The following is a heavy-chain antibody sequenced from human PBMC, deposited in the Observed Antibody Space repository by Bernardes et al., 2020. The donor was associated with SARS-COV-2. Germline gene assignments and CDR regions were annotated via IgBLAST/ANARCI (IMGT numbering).Heavy chain of an antibody. CDR1: GYTFTASY. J-gene: IGHJ3*01. CDR2: MYPNSGDT. V-gene: IGHV1-2*02. Sequence: SVKVSCKASGYTFTASYIHWVRQAPGQGLEWMGWMYPNSGDTKYAQKFQGRVTMTRDTSINTAHMELSSLRSDDTAIYYCASVTWSNYDDFDVWGQGTMVTVSS. D-gene: IGHD4-4*01. CDR3: ASVTWSNYDDFDV.